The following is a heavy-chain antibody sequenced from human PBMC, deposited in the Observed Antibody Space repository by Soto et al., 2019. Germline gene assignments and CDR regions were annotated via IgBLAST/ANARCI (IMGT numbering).Heavy chain of an antibody. CDR3: ARTQGADSSGYDYYYYYYGMDV. D-gene: IGHD3-22*01. CDR1: GYTFTGYY. J-gene: IGHJ6*02. V-gene: IGHV1-2*02. CDR2: INPNSGGT. Sequence: ASVKVSCNASGYTFTGYYMHLVRQAPGEGLEWMGWINPNSGGTNYAQKFQGRVTMTRDTSISTAYMELSRLRSDDTAVYYCARTQGADSSGYDYYYYYYGMDVWGQGTTVTVSS.